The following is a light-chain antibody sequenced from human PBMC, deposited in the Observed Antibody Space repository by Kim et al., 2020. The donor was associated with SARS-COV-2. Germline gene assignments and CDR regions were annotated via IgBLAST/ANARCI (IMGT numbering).Light chain of an antibody. CDR2: GAS. CDR1: QDIRKW. V-gene: IGKV1-16*02. CDR3: QQYRSYPVT. J-gene: IGKJ5*01. Sequence: ASVGDRVTITCRASQDIRKWLVWFQQKPGDAPQSLSYGASNLQSGVPSKFSDSGSGTEFSLTINSLQPEDFATYYCQQYRSYPVTFGQRTRLEIK.